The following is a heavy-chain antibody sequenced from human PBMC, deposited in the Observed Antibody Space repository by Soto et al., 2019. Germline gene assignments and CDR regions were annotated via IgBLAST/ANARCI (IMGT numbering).Heavy chain of an antibody. CDR1: GGSISSGGYY. CDR2: IYYSGST. V-gene: IGHV4-31*03. Sequence: QVQLQESGPGLVKPSQTLSLTCTVSGGSISSGGYYWSWILQHPGKGLEWIGYIYYSGSTYYNPSLKSRVTISVDTSKNQFSLKLSSVTAADTAVYYCARFEGITMVRGVITVWGQGTLVTVSS. D-gene: IGHD3-10*01. CDR3: ARFEGITMVRGVITV. J-gene: IGHJ4*02.